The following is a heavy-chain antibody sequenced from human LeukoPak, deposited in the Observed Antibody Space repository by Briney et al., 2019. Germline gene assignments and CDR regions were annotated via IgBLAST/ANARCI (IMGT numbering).Heavy chain of an antibody. D-gene: IGHD3-10*01. V-gene: IGHV4-34*01. CDR2: INHSGST. J-gene: IGHJ4*01. Sequence: PSETLSLTCAVYGGSFSGYYWSWIRQPPGKGLEWIGEINHSGSTNYNPSLKSRVTISVDTSKNQFSLKLTSVTAADTAVYYCARGSDYTWGGWGQGTLVTASS. CDR1: GGSFSGYY. CDR3: ARGSDYTWGG.